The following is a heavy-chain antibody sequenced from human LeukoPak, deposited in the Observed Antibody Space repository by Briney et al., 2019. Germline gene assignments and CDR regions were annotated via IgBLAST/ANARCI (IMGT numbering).Heavy chain of an antibody. Sequence: ASVKVSCKASGYTFTGYYMHWVRQAPGQGREWMGWINPNSGGTNYAQKFQGRVTMTRDTSISTPYMELSRLRSYDTAVYYCARDRSYYYDSSALDYWGQGTLVTVSS. CDR2: INPNSGGT. CDR1: GYTFTGYY. D-gene: IGHD3-22*01. J-gene: IGHJ4*02. CDR3: ARDRSYYYDSSALDY. V-gene: IGHV1-2*02.